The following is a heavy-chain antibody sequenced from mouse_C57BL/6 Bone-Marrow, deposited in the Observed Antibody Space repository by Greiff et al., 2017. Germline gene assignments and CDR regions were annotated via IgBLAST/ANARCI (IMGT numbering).Heavy chain of an antibody. Sequence: EVQGVESGGGLVQPGGSMKLSCVASGFTFSNYWMNWVRQSPEKGLEWVSLIRLKSDNYATHYAESVKGRFTISRDDSKSSVYLQMNNLRAEDTGIYYCTDPAWFAYWGQGTLVTVSA. CDR2: IRLKSDNYAT. V-gene: IGHV6-3*01. J-gene: IGHJ3*01. CDR3: TDPAWFAY. CDR1: GFTFSNYW.